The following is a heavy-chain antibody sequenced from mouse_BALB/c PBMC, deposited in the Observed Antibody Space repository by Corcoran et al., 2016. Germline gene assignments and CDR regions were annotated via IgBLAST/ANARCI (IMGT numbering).Heavy chain of an antibody. D-gene: IGHD2-1*01. V-gene: IGHV14-3*02. CDR3: AYGNYEVWVAY. J-gene: IGHJ3*01. CDR1: GFNIKDTY. Sequence: EVQLQQSGAELVKPGASVKLSCTASGFNIKDTYMHWVKQRPEQGLEWIGRIEPANGNTKYAPKFQGKATITADTSSNIAYLQLSSLTSEDTAVYYCAYGNYEVWVAYWGQGTLVTVSA. CDR2: IEPANGNT.